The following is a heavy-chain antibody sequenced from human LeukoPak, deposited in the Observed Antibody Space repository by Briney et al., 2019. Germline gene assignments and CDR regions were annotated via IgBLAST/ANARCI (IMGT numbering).Heavy chain of an antibody. J-gene: IGHJ1*01. CDR3: ARVPSVDWYYFQP. CDR2: IYFSGNT. D-gene: IGHD3-9*01. V-gene: IGHV4-31*03. Sequence: SYTLSLTCTVSGGSLSSGGNYWNWIGQRPGRGLEWIDYIYFSGNTYHNPSLNSRLFLSVDPSKNQLFLKLTSVTAAETAVYYCARVPSVDWYYFQPWGQGALVTVSS. CDR1: GGSLSSGGNY.